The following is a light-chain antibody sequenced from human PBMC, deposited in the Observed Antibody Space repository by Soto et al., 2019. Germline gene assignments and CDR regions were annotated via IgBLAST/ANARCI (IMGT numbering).Light chain of an antibody. V-gene: IGKV1-39*01. CDR1: QSLLRN. CDR3: QQSYSTLRA. J-gene: IGKJ1*01. CDR2: AAS. Sequence: DIQMTQSPSSLSASVGDRVTITCRASQSLLRNVNWDQQKPGKAPKLLIYAASSLQSGVPSRFSGSGAGTYFTLTISMLQPEDFATYYCQQSYSTLRAFGQGTKVEIK.